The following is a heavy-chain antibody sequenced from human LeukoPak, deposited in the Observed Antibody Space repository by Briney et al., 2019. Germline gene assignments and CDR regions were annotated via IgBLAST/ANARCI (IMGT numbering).Heavy chain of an antibody. J-gene: IGHJ4*02. CDR3: ARDKMATNPLTLPY. D-gene: IGHD5-24*01. CDR2: INPNSGGT. V-gene: IGHV1-2*02. Sequence: ASVKVSCKASGYTFTGYYMHWVRQAPGQGLEWMGWINPNSGGTNYAQKFQGRVTMTRDTSISTAYMELSRLKSDDTAVYCCARDKMATNPLTLPYWGQGTLITVSS. CDR1: GYTFTGYY.